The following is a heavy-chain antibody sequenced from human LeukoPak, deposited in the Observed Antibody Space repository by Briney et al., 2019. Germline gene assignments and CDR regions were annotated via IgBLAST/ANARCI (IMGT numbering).Heavy chain of an antibody. CDR1: GFTFSNYA. CDR2: ISSDASNK. Sequence: PGGSLRLSCAASGFTFSNYATHWVRQASAKGLEWVTVISSDASNKNYADSVKGRFTVSRDNSKNTLYLQMNSLRTEDTAVYYCARSYCSGTSCSGDYWGQGTLVTVSS. CDR3: ARSYCSGTSCSGDY. V-gene: IGHV3-30*04. D-gene: IGHD2-2*01. J-gene: IGHJ4*02.